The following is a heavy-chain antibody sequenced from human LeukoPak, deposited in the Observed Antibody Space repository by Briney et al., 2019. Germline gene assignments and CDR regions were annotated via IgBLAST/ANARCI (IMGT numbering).Heavy chain of an antibody. D-gene: IGHD3-16*01. Sequence: SETLSLTCTVSGGSISNYYWSWIRQPPGKGLEWIGYIYYSGSTNYNPSLKSRVTISVDTSKNQFSLKLSSVTAADTAVYYCARDGGIDRYFDYWGQGTLVTVSS. CDR1: GGSISNYY. J-gene: IGHJ4*02. CDR2: IYYSGST. CDR3: ARDGGIDRYFDY. V-gene: IGHV4-59*01.